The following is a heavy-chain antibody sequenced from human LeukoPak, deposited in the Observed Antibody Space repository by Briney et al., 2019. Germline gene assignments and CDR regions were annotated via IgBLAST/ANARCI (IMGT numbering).Heavy chain of an antibody. CDR1: GFTFSSYA. CDR3: VKAGITAAGAFDY. CDR2: ISSNGSST. D-gene: IGHD6-13*01. V-gene: IGHV3-64D*06. J-gene: IGHJ4*02. Sequence: PGGSLRLSCSASGFTFSSYAMHWVRQAPGKGLEYVSAISSNGSSTYYADSVKGRFTISRDNSKNTLYLRMSSLRAEDTAVYYCVKAGITAAGAFDYWGQGTLVTVSS.